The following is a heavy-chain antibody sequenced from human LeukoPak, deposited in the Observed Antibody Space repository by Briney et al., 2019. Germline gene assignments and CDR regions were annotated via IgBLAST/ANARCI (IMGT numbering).Heavy chain of an antibody. D-gene: IGHD2-15*01. J-gene: IGHJ3*02. Sequence: PSETLSLTCAVYGGSFSGYYWSWIRQPPGKGLEWIGEINLSGSTNYNASLKSRVTISVDTSKNQFSLKLSSVTAADTAVYYCAREEDCSGGICYLGNAFDIWGQGTMVTVSS. CDR2: INLSGST. CDR1: GGSFSGYY. V-gene: IGHV4-34*01. CDR3: AREEDCSGGICYLGNAFDI.